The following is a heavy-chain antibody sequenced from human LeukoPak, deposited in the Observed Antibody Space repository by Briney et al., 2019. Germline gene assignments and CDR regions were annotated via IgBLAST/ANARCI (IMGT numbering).Heavy chain of an antibody. V-gene: IGHV1-69*13. D-gene: IGHD2-8*01. J-gene: IGHJ5*02. CDR1: GGTFSSYA. Sequence: ASVKVSCKASGGTFSSYAISWVRQAPGQGLEWVGGTIPIFGTANYAQKFQGRVTITADESTSTAYMELSSLRSEDTAVYYCARSGYCTNGVCVNWFDPWGQGTLVTVSS. CDR2: TIPIFGTA. CDR3: ARSGYCTNGVCVNWFDP.